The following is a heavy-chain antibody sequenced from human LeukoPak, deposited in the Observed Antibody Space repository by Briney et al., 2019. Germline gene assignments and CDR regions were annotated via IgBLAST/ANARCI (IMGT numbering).Heavy chain of an antibody. J-gene: IGHJ4*02. CDR3: ARSSDTPGYSSGWYTVDH. D-gene: IGHD6-19*01. V-gene: IGHV3-30-3*01. Sequence: TGGSLRLSCAASGFTFSSYAMHWVRQAPGKGLEWVAVISYDGRNKYYADSVKGRFTISRDNSKNTLYLQMNSLRAEDTAVFYCARSSDTPGYSSGWYTVDHWGQGTLVTVSS. CDR1: GFTFSSYA. CDR2: ISYDGRNK.